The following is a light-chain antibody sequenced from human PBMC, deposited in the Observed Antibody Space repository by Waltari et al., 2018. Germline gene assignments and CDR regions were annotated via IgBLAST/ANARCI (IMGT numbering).Light chain of an antibody. V-gene: IGKV3-15*01. Sequence: EIVMTQSPATLSVSPGERATLSCRASQSVSSNLAWYQQKPAQAPRLLIYGASTSATGIPARFSGSGSGTEFTLTISSLQSEDFAVYYCQQYNNWPLTFGGGTKVEIK. CDR2: GAS. CDR1: QSVSSN. J-gene: IGKJ4*01. CDR3: QQYNNWPLT.